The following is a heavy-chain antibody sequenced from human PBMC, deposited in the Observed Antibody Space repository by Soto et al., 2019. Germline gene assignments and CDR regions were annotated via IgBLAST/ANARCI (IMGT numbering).Heavy chain of an antibody. CDR1: GGSINTFDFS. Sequence: PSETLSLTCAVSGGSINTFDFSWSWIRQPPGRGLEWIGSIYRSGRTYYIPSLKSRVTMSLEKSKNQFSLKINPVVAADTAIYYCAREMKIFGVAPGGGVDVWGQGTTVTVS. CDR3: AREMKIFGVAPGGGVDV. CDR2: IYRSGRT. D-gene: IGHD3-3*01. J-gene: IGHJ6*02. V-gene: IGHV4-30-2*01.